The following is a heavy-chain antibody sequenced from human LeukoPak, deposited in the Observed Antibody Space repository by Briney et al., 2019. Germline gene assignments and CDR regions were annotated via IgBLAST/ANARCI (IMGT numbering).Heavy chain of an antibody. Sequence: GGSLRLSCAASGFTFSSYSMNWVRQAPGKGLEWVSSISSSSSYIYYADSEKGRFTISRDNAKNSLYLQMNSLRAEDTAVYYCARDGGSTIFGVVIINPYYYYGMDVWGQGTTVTVSS. CDR1: GFTFSSYS. J-gene: IGHJ6*02. CDR3: ARDGGSTIFGVVIINPYYYYGMDV. CDR2: ISSSSSYI. D-gene: IGHD3-3*01. V-gene: IGHV3-21*01.